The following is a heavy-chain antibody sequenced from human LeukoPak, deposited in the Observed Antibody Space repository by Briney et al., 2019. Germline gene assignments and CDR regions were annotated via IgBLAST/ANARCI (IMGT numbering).Heavy chain of an antibody. V-gene: IGHV4-59*01. CDR1: GGSISSYY. CDR3: ARDRHSSSWYGRGFRGFDP. J-gene: IGHJ5*02. CDR2: IYYSGST. D-gene: IGHD6-13*01. Sequence: SETLSLTCTVSGGSISSYYWSWIRQPPGKGLEWIGYIYYSGSTNYNPSLKSRVTISVDTSKNQFSLKLSSVTAADTAVYYCARDRHSSSWYGRGFRGFDPWGQGTLVTVSS.